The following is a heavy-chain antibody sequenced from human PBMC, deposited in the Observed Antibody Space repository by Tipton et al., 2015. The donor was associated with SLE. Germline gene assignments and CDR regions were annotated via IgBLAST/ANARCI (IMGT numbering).Heavy chain of an antibody. Sequence: TLSLTCTVYGGSFRAYYWSWIRQPPGKGLEWIGEINHSGTTKHNPSLKSRLTTSVDTSKNQFSLMLSSVTAADTAVYYCARGGGVQYLWYFDYWGQGTLVTVSS. CDR1: GGSFRAYY. D-gene: IGHD2-8*02. V-gene: IGHV4-34*01. J-gene: IGHJ4*02. CDR3: ARGGGVQYLWYFDY. CDR2: INHSGTT.